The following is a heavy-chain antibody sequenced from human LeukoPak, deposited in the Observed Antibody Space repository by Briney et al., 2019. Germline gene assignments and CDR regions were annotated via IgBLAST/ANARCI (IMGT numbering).Heavy chain of an antibody. D-gene: IGHD3-3*01. CDR3: ARVYTYYDFWSGYYRGEYFDY. Sequence: PGGSLRLSCAASGFTFEDYAMHWVRQAPGKGLEWVSLISWDGGSTYYADSVKGRFTISRDNSKNSLYLQMNSLRAEDTALYYCARVYTYYDFWSGYYRGEYFDYWGQGTLVTVSS. CDR2: ISWDGGST. J-gene: IGHJ4*02. CDR1: GFTFEDYA. V-gene: IGHV3-43D*03.